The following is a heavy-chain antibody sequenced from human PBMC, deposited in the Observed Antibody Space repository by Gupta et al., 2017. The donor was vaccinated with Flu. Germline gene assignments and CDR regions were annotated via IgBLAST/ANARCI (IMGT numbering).Heavy chain of an antibody. Sequence: QVQLVESGGGVVQPGRSLRLSCAASGFSFSNYAMHWVRQAPGKGLEWVTLISYDGTNKYYKDSVMGRFTISRDNSKNRVFLQMNSLRTDDTAVYYCAKPSGGGHGQGYFDYWGQGALVPVS. D-gene: IGHD2-15*01. J-gene: IGHJ4*02. CDR1: GFSFSNYA. CDR3: AKPSGGGHGQGYFDY. CDR2: ISYDGTNK. V-gene: IGHV3-30*18.